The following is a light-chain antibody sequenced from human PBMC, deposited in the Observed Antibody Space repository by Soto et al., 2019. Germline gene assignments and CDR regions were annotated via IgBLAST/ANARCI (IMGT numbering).Light chain of an antibody. CDR2: DAS. V-gene: IGKV3-11*01. J-gene: IGKJ5*01. CDR1: QSVSSY. CDR3: QQRSNRPMT. Sequence: EIVLTQSPATLSLSPGERATLSCRASQSVSSYLAWYQQKPGKAPRLLIYDASNRATGNPARFSGSGSGTVFTLTISSLKPEDFAVSYCQQRSNRPMTFGQGTRLEIK.